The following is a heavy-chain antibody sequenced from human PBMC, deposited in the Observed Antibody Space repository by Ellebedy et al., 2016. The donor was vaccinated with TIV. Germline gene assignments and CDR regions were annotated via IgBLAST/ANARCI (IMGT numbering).Heavy chain of an antibody. Sequence: GESLKISCAASGFTFSSCWTTWVRQAPGKGLEWVAIIKQDGSEKYYVDSVKGRFTISRDNAKNSLYLQMNTLTTEDTAFYYCAGHYDILAASTFDIWGQGTMGTASS. CDR2: IKQDGSEK. J-gene: IGHJ3*02. D-gene: IGHD3-9*01. CDR3: AGHYDILAASTFDI. V-gene: IGHV3-7*03. CDR1: GFTFSSCW.